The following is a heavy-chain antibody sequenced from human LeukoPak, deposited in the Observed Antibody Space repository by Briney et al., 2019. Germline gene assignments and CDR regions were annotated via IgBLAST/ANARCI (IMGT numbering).Heavy chain of an antibody. CDR2: VSVSADST. CDR1: GFTFSSNA. J-gene: IGHJ4*02. CDR3: AKASPYYDILTGYYYYFDY. D-gene: IGHD3-9*01. Sequence: SGGSLRLSCAASGFTFSSNAMSWVRQAPGKGLEWVSAVSVSADSTYYADSVKGRLTISRDNSRNMVYLQTNSLRAEDTAVYYCAKASPYYDILTGYYYYFDYWGQGTLVTVSS. V-gene: IGHV3-23*01.